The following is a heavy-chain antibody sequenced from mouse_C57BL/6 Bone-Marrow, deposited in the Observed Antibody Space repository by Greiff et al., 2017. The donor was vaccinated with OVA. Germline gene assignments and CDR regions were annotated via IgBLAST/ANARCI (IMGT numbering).Heavy chain of an antibody. CDR1: GFNITDDY. Sequence: EVQLQQSGAELVRPGASVKLSCTASGFNITDDYMHWVKQRPEQGLEWIGWIDPGNGYTEYASKFQGKATITADTSSNTAYLQLSSLTSEATAVYYCTTPPYYYGSSYWFAYWGQGTLVTVSA. CDR2: IDPGNGYT. CDR3: TTPPYYYGSSYWFAY. V-gene: IGHV14-4*01. J-gene: IGHJ3*01. D-gene: IGHD1-1*01.